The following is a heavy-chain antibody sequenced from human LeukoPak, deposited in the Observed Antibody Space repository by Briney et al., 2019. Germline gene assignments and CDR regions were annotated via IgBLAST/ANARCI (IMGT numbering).Heavy chain of an antibody. CDR1: GFTFSNAW. CDR2: IYRNADGGTT. J-gene: IGHJ6*02. V-gene: IGHV3-15*05. CDR3: TTDSYCSTTTCYASSNYYYGLDA. D-gene: IGHD2-2*01. Sequence: AGGSLRLSCAASGFTFSNAWLTWVRQAPGKGLEWVGRIYRNADGGTTDYAAPVKGRFTISRDDSKNTLYLQRNSLKTEDTAVYYYTTDSYCSTTTCYASSNYYYGLDAWGQGTSVTVSS.